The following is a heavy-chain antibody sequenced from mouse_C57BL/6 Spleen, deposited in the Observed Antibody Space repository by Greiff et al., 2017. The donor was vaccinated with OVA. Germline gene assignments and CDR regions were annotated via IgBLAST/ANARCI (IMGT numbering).Heavy chain of an antibody. D-gene: IGHD6-1*01. CDR1: GYTFTSYW. J-gene: IGHJ4*01. CDR3: ARPSDYAMDY. V-gene: IGHV1-64*01. Sequence: QVQLQQPGAELVKPGASVTLSCKASGYTFTSYWMHWVKQRPGQGLEWIGMIHPNSGSTNYNEKFKSKATLTVDKSSSTAYMQLSSLTSEDSAVYYCARPSDYAMDYWGQGTSVTVSS. CDR2: IHPNSGST.